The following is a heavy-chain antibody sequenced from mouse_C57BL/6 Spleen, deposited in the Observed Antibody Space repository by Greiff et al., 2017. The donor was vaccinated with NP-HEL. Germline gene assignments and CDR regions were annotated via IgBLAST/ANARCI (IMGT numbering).Heavy chain of an antibody. Sequence: EVQLQQSGPELVKPGASVKMSCKASGYTFTDYNMHWVKQSHGKSLEWIGYINPNNGGTSYNQKFKGKATLTVNKSSSTAYMELRSLTSEDSAVYYCARPHCYGTPFAYWGQGTLVTVSA. CDR1: GYTFTDYN. CDR2: INPNNGGT. CDR3: ARPHCYGTPFAY. J-gene: IGHJ3*01. D-gene: IGHD1-1*01. V-gene: IGHV1-22*01.